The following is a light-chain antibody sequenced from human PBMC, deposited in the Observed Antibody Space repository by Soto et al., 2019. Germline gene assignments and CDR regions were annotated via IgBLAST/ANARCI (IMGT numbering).Light chain of an antibody. J-gene: IGKJ4*01. V-gene: IGKV3-20*01. CDR3: EYYGTSIT. CDR1: QSISNNH. Sequence: EIVFTQSPCTLSLSPGERVTLSCRASQSISNNHLAWYQQKPGQAPRLLIHGTSNRATGIPDRFSGSGSGTDFTLTFSRLEPEDFAVYYCEYYGTSITFGGGTKVDIK. CDR2: GTS.